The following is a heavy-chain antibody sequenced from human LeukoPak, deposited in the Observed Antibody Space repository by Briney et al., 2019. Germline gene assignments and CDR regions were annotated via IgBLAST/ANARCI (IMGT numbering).Heavy chain of an antibody. D-gene: IGHD3-22*01. CDR2: IYTSGST. V-gene: IGHV4-61*02. CDR1: GGSISSGSYY. Sequence: SKTLSLTRTVSGGSISSGSYYWSWIRQPAGKGLEWIGRIYTSGSTNYNPSLKSRVTISVDTSKNQFSLKLSSVTAADTAVYYCARSPATYYYDSSSYYYVYFQHWGQGTLVTVSS. CDR3: ARSPATYYYDSSSYYYVYFQH. J-gene: IGHJ1*01.